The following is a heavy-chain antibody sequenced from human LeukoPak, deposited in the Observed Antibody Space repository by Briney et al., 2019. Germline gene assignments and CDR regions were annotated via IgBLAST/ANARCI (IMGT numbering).Heavy chain of an antibody. CDR3: AREWVGYCTNGVCYQLDP. CDR1: GYTFTSYY. CDR2: INPSGGST. V-gene: IGHV1-46*01. Sequence: ASVKVSCKASGYTFTSYYMHWVRQAPGQGLEWMGIINPSGGSTSYAQKFQGRVTMTRDMSTSTVYMELSSLRSEDTAVYYCAREWVGYCTNGVCYQLDPWGQGTLVTVSS. D-gene: IGHD2-8*01. J-gene: IGHJ5*02.